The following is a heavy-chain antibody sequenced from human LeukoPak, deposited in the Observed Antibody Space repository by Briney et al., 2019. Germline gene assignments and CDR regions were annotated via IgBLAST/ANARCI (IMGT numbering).Heavy chain of an antibody. V-gene: IGHV4-4*07. D-gene: IGHD1-26*01. CDR3: ARGENSGSSHWFDP. J-gene: IGHJ5*02. CDR1: GGSISSYY. CDR2: IYTSGST. Sequence: PSETLSLTCTVSGGSISSYYWSWIRQPAGKGLEWIGRIYTSGSTNYNPSLKSRVPMSVDTSKNQFSLKLSSVTAADTAVYYCARGENSGSSHWFDPWGQGTLVTVSS.